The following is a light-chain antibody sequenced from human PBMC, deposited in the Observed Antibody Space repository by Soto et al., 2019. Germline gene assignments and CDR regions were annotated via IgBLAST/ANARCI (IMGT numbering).Light chain of an antibody. CDR3: QQSYSTPLT. CDR2: AAS. Sequence: DIQMTQAPSSLSASVGDRVTITCRASQSISSYLNWYQQKPGKAPKLLIYAASRLQSGVPSRFSGSRSGTDFTLTISSLQPEDFSPYYCQQSYSTPLTFGGGTKVEIK. V-gene: IGKV1-39*01. CDR1: QSISSY. J-gene: IGKJ4*01.